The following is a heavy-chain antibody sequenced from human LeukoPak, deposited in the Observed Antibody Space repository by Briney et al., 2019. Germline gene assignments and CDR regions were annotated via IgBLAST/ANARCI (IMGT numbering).Heavy chain of an antibody. CDR1: GYTFTGYY. D-gene: IGHD7-27*01. Sequence: ASVTVSYKASGYTFTGYYMHWVRQVPGQGLEWMGWINSNSGDTNYAQKFKGRVTMTRDTSISTAYMELSRLRSDDTAVYYCARDPTRGDLSVYWGQGTLVTVSS. CDR2: INSNSGDT. V-gene: IGHV1-2*02. J-gene: IGHJ4*02. CDR3: ARDPTRGDLSVY.